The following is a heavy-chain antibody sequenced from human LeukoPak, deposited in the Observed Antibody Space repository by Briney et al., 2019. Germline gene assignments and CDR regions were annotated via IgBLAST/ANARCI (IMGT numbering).Heavy chain of an antibody. CDR2: ISYTGTYI. CDR3: AKGVGPLRHDAFDI. CDR1: AFSLNAYN. V-gene: IGHV3-21*04. J-gene: IGHJ3*02. Sequence: GGSLRLSCAASAFSLNAYNMNWVRQAPGKGLEWVSSISYTGTYIYYADSVKGRFTISRDNSKNTLFLQMNSLRAEDTAVYYCAKGVGPLRHDAFDIWGQGTMVTVSS. D-gene: IGHD1-26*01.